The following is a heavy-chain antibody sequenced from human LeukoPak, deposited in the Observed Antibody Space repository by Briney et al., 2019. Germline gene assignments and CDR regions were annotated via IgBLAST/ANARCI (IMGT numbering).Heavy chain of an antibody. V-gene: IGHV4-59*01. CDR2: IYYSGST. J-gene: IGHJ5*02. D-gene: IGHD3-3*01. CDR3: ARYNYDFWSGYSKWFDP. CDR1: GGSISSSY. Sequence: SETLSLTCTVSGGSISSSYWSWIRQPPGKGLEWIGYIYYSGSTNYNPSLKSRVTISVDTSKNQFSLKLGSVTAADTAVYYCARYNYDFWSGYSKWFDPWGQGTLVTVSS.